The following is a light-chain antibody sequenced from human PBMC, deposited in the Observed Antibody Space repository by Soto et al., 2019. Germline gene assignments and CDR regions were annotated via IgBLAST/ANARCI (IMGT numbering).Light chain of an antibody. CDR3: QQYYSTPLT. V-gene: IGKV4-1*01. J-gene: IGKJ4*01. CDR1: QSVLYSSKNKNY. CDR2: WAS. Sequence: DIVMTQSPDSLAVSLGERATINCKSSQSVLYSSKNKNYLAWYQQKAGQPPNLLIYWASTRESGVPDRFSGSGSGTDFTLTISSLHAEDVAVYYCQQYYSTPLTFGGGTKVEIK.